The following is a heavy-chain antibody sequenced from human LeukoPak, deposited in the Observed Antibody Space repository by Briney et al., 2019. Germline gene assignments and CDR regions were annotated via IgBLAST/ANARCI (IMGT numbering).Heavy chain of an antibody. CDR1: GFTFSSYS. J-gene: IGHJ4*02. V-gene: IGHV3-21*04. D-gene: IGHD3-10*01. Sequence: GGSLRLSCAASGFTFSSYSMNWVRQAPGKGLEWVSSISSSSSYIYYADSVKGRFTISRDNSKNTLYLQMNSLRAEDTAVYYCASSNGWFGELLSGYYFDYWGLGTLVTVSS. CDR3: ASSNGWFGELLSGYYFDY. CDR2: ISSSSSYI.